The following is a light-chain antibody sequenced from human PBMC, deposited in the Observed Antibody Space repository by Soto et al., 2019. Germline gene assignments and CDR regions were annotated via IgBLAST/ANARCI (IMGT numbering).Light chain of an antibody. CDR1: SSDVGGYKY. CDR2: EVS. J-gene: IGLJ1*01. CDR3: SSYTSSSTLIV. V-gene: IGLV2-14*01. Sequence: SALTQPASVSGSPGQSITISCTGTSSDVGGYKYVSWYQQHPGKAPKLMIYEVSNRPSGVYNRFSGSKSGNTASLTISGLQAEDEAEYYCSSYTSSSTLIVFGSGTKLTVL.